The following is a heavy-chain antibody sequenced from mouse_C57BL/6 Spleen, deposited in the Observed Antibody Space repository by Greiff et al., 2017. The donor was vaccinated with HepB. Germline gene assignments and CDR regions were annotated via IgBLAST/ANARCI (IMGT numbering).Heavy chain of an antibody. CDR2: IYPGDGDT. Sequence: VQLQQSGAELVKPGASVKISCKASGYAFSSYWMNWVKQRPGKGLEWIGQIYPGDGDTNYNGKFKGKATLTADKSSSTAYMQLSSLTSEDSAVYFCAGNYYGSSYNYFDYWGQGTTLTVSS. D-gene: IGHD1-1*01. CDR3: AGNYYGSSYNYFDY. CDR1: GYAFSSYW. J-gene: IGHJ2*01. V-gene: IGHV1-80*01.